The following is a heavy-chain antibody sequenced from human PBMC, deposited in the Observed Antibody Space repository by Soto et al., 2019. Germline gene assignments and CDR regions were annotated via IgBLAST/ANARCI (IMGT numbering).Heavy chain of an antibody. Sequence: SMSLSCAASGFSFNSYVMHGVRQAPGKGLEWVAVISYDGSNKYYADSVKGRFTISRDNSKNTLYLQMNSLRAEDTAVYYCARGLTAGTPSYYYYGMDVWGQRTTVTVSS. V-gene: IGHV3-30-3*01. D-gene: IGHD1-1*01. CDR3: ARGLTAGTPSYYYYGMDV. J-gene: IGHJ6*02. CDR2: ISYDGSNK. CDR1: GFSFNSYV.